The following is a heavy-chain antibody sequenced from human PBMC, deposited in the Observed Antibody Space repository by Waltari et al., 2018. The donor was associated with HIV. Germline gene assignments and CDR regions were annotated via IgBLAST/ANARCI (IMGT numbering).Heavy chain of an antibody. V-gene: IGHV4-61*02. CDR3: ARGHSLRLGELSLNNWFDP. J-gene: IGHJ5*02. D-gene: IGHD3-16*02. CDR2: IYTSGST. Sequence: QVQLQESGPGLVQPSQTLSLTCTVSGGSIGSGNYYWSGIRRPAGKRLEWIGRIYTSGSTNYHPSLKSRVTISLDTSKNQFSLKLSSVTAADTAVYYCARGHSLRLGELSLNNWFDPWGQGTLVTVSS. CDR1: GGSIGSGNYY.